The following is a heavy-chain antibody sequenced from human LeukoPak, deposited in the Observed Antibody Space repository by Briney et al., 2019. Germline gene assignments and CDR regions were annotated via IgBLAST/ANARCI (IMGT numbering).Heavy chain of an antibody. CDR2: IYYSGST. D-gene: IGHD1-14*01. J-gene: IGHJ4*02. Sequence: SETLSLTCTVSGGSISSYYWSWIRQPPGKGLEWIGYIYYSGSTNYNPSLKSRVTISVDTSKNQFSLKLSSVTAADTAVYYCATTGKYRRSGATDYWGQGTLVTVSS. CDR1: GGSISSYY. CDR3: ATTGKYRRSGATDY. V-gene: IGHV4-59*08.